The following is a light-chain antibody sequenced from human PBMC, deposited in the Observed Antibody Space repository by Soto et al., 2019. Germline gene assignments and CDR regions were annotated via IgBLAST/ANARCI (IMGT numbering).Light chain of an antibody. CDR1: SSDLGGYNY. CDR2: EVS. J-gene: IGLJ2*01. CDR3: SSYTSSITHVL. Sequence: QSALTQPASVSGSPGQSITISCTGTSSDLGGYNYVSWYQQHPGKAPKLMIYEVSNRPSGVSNRFSGSKSGDTASLTISGLQAEDEANYYCSSYTSSITHVLFGGGTKLTVL. V-gene: IGLV2-14*01.